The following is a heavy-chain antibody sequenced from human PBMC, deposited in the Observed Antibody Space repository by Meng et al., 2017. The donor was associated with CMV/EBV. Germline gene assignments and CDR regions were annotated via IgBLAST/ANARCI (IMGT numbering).Heavy chain of an antibody. CDR2: IYPGNSDT. CDR1: GYSFTSYC. CDR3: ARSGDCSSTSCYTAYGMDV. V-gene: IGHV5-51*01. D-gene: IGHD2-2*02. Sequence: KVSCKGSGYSFTSYCIGWVRQTPGKGLEWMGIIYPGNSDTRYSPSFQGQVTISADKSISTAYLQWSSLKASDTAMYYCARSGDCSSTSCYTAYGMDVWGQGTTVTVSS. J-gene: IGHJ6*02.